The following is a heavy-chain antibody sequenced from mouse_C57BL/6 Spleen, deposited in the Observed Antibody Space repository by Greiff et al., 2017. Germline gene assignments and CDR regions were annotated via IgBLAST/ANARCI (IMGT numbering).Heavy chain of an antibody. V-gene: IGHV1-53*01. CDR3: ANESSRQLRLPLGY. CDR1: GYTFTSYW. Sequence: QVQLQQPGTELVKPGASVKLSCKASGYTFTSYWMHWVKQRPGQGLEWIGNINPTNGGTNYNEKFKSKATMTVDKSSSTAYMQLSSLTSEDSAVYDCANESSRQLRLPLGYWGQGTTLTVSS. D-gene: IGHD3-2*02. J-gene: IGHJ2*01. CDR2: INPTNGGT.